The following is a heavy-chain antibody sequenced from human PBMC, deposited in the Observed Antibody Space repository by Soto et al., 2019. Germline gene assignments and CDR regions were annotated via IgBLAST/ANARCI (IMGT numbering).Heavy chain of an antibody. CDR3: ASPDDSSGYSTSDFDY. V-gene: IGHV3-30-3*01. Sequence: PGGSLRLSCAASGFTFSSYAMHWVRQAPGKGLEWVAVISYDGSNKYYADSVKGRFTISRDNSKNTLYLQMNSLRAEDTAVYYCASPDDSSGYSTSDFDYWGQGTLVTVSS. CDR1: GFTFSSYA. D-gene: IGHD3-22*01. J-gene: IGHJ4*02. CDR2: ISYDGSNK.